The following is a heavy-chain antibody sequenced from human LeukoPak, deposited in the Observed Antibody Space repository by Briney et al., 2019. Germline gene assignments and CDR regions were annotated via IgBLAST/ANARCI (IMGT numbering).Heavy chain of an antibody. J-gene: IGHJ4*02. Sequence: SETLSLTCTVSGGSISSYYWSWVRQPAGKGLEWIGRIYSSGSTNYNPSLKSRVTMSVDTSKNQCTLKLTSVTAADTAVYYCARVVAAATYYFDYWGQGTLVTVSS. CDR3: ARVVAAATYYFDY. CDR2: IYSSGST. D-gene: IGHD6-13*01. CDR1: GGSISSYY. V-gene: IGHV4-4*07.